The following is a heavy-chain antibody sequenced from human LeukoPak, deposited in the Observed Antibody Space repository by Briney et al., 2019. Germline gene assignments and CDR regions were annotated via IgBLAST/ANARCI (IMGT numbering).Heavy chain of an antibody. Sequence: GGSLRLSCAASGFTFSSYWMTWVRKAPGKGLEWVANIKQDGSEKYYVDSVKGRFTISRDNAKNSLYLQMNSLRAEDTAVYYCARAVGVWGSYRYSYYFDYWGQGTLVTVSS. V-gene: IGHV3-7*01. CDR1: GFTFSSYW. J-gene: IGHJ4*02. D-gene: IGHD3-16*02. CDR3: ARAVGVWGSYRYSYYFDY. CDR2: IKQDGSEK.